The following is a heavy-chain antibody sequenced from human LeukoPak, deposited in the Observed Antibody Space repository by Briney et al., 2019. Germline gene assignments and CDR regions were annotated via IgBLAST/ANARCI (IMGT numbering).Heavy chain of an antibody. Sequence: GGSLRLSCAASGFTFSSYSMNWVRQGPGKGLQWVSSISSSSSYIYYADSVKGRFTISRDNAKNSLYLQMNSLRAEDTAVYYCAILSGSGSLDYWGQGTLVTVSS. J-gene: IGHJ4*02. CDR2: ISSSSSYI. CDR1: GFTFSSYS. D-gene: IGHD3-10*01. CDR3: AILSGSGSLDY. V-gene: IGHV3-21*01.